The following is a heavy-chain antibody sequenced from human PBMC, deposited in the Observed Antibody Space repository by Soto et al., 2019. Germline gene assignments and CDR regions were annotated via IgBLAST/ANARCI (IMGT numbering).Heavy chain of an antibody. V-gene: IGHV4-31*03. J-gene: IGHJ3*02. Sequence: ASETLSLTCTVSGGSISSGGYYWSWIRQHPGKGLEWIGYIYYSGSTYYNPSLKSRVTISVDTSKNQFSLKLSSVTAADTAVYYCAIRPTDAFDIWGQGPMVTVSS. CDR3: AIRPTDAFDI. CDR2: IYYSGST. CDR1: GGSISSGGYY.